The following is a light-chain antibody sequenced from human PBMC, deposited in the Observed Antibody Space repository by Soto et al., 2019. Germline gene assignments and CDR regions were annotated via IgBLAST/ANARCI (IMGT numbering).Light chain of an antibody. Sequence: EIVLTQSPATLSAFPGERATLSCRASQSVGVYLAWYQQKPGQAPRLLIYDASNRAIGIPARYSGSGSGTDFSLTISSLEPEDVAIYYCQQRISWPPFTFGQGTRLEIK. V-gene: IGKV3-11*01. CDR2: DAS. J-gene: IGKJ5*01. CDR3: QQRISWPPFT. CDR1: QSVGVY.